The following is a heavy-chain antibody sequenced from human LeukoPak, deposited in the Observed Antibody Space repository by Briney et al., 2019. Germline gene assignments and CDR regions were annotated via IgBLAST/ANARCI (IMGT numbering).Heavy chain of an antibody. CDR2: IKSKTDGGTT. J-gene: IGHJ4*02. V-gene: IGHV3-15*01. CDR1: GFTFSNAW. CDR3: TTDIYGSGSYYGETAFDY. D-gene: IGHD3-10*01. Sequence: PGGSPRLSCAASGFTFSNAWMSWVRQAPGKGLEWVGRIKSKTDGGTTDYAAPVKGRFTISRDDSKNTLYLQMNSLKTEDTAVYYCTTDIYGSGSYYGETAFDYWGQGTLVTVSS.